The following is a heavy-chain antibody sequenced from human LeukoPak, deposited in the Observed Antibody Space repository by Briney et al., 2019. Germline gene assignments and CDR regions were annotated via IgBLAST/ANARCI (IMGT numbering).Heavy chain of an antibody. CDR1: GFTFSSHW. Sequence: PGTSLRLSCAASGFTFSSHWMTWVRLAPGKGLEWVANIKQGGSQKYYVDSVKGRFTISRDDAKSTLFLQMNNPRAEDSALYYCARGPNFGDYVDFLDSWGQGTLVTVSS. CDR2: IKQGGSQK. CDR3: ARGPNFGDYVDFLDS. J-gene: IGHJ4*02. D-gene: IGHD4-17*01. V-gene: IGHV3-7*01.